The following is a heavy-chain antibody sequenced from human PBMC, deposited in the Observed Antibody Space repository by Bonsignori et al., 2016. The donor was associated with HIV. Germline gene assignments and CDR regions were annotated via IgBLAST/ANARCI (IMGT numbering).Heavy chain of an antibody. CDR1: GYSISSGYY. D-gene: IGHD6-19*01. CDR3: AREGRYSSGFYYYYMDV. Sequence: QVQLQESGPGLVKPSETLSLTCAVSGYSISSGYYWGWIRQPPGKGLEWIGSIYHSGNTYYNPSLKSRVTISVDTSKNQFSLKLSSVTAADTAVYYCAREGRYSSGFYYYYMDVWGPRGPRVTVSS. V-gene: IGHV4-38-2*02. J-gene: IGHJ6*03. CDR2: IYHSGNT.